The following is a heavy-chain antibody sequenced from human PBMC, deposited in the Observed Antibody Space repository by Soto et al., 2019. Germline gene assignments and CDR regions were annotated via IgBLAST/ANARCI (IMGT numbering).Heavy chain of an antibody. D-gene: IGHD1-1*01. Sequence: SETLSLTCIVSGGSISSSSYYWGWIRQPPGKGLEWIGYIYYSGSTYYNPSLKSRVTISVDTSKNQFSLKLSSVTAADTAVYYCARGRNWNDFDYWGQGTLVTVSS. CDR3: ARGRNWNDFDY. CDR2: IYYSGST. J-gene: IGHJ4*02. CDR1: GGSISSSSYY. V-gene: IGHV4-30-4*01.